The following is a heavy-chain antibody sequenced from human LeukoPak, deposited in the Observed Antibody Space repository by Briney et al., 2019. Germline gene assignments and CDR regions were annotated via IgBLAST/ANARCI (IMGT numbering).Heavy chain of an antibody. CDR1: GFTFSSYA. V-gene: IGHV3-30-3*01. J-gene: IGHJ6*02. Sequence: PGGSLRLSCAASGFTFSSYAMHWVHQAPGKGLEWVAVISYDGSNKYYADSVKGRFTISRDNSKNTLYLQMNSLRAEDTAVYYCARDRRMDVWGQGTTVTVSS. CDR2: ISYDGSNK. CDR3: ARDRRMDV.